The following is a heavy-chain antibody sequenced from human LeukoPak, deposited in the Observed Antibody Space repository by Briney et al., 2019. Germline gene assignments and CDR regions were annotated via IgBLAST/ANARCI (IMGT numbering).Heavy chain of an antibody. J-gene: IGHJ4*02. Sequence: LSLTCAVYGGSFSGYYWSWIRQPPGKGLEWVSYISSSSTYTNYADSVKGRFTISRDNAKNSLYLQMNSLRAEDTAVYYCARAYSYGPDYWGQGTLVTVSS. V-gene: IGHV3-11*05. D-gene: IGHD5-18*01. CDR1: GGSFSGYY. CDR3: ARAYSYGPDY. CDR2: ISSSSTYT.